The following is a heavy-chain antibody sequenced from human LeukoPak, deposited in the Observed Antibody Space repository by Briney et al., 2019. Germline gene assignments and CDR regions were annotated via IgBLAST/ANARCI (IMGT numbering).Heavy chain of an antibody. D-gene: IGHD3-9*01. Sequence: SETLSLTCTVSGDSITNSNFYWGWIRQSPGKGLEWIGSIFHSGSTNYNPSLKSRVTISVDTSKNQFYLRVRSVTAAETALYYCAGRGIVTGYFDFWGRGTLVTVSS. CDR1: GDSITNSNFY. CDR3: AGRGIVTGYFDF. V-gene: IGHV4-39*01. CDR2: IFHSGST. J-gene: IGHJ4*02.